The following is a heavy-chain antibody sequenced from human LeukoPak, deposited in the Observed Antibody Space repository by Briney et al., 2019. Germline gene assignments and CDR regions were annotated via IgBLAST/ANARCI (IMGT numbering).Heavy chain of an antibody. CDR1: GYTFTTYG. Sequence: GGSLRLSCVASGYTFTTYGMSWVRQAPGKGLEWVSGITNNGANTYYADSVKGRFTISRDNSKNTLYLQMNSLRVEDTAVYYCAKIAETSGSYGQGYDYWGQGTLVTVSS. CDR2: ITNNGANT. D-gene: IGHD1-26*01. V-gene: IGHV3-23*01. CDR3: AKIAETSGSYGQGYDY. J-gene: IGHJ4*02.